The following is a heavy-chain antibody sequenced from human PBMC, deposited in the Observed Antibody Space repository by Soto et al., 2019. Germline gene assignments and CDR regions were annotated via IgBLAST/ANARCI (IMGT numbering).Heavy chain of an antibody. V-gene: IGHV1-69*13. J-gene: IGHJ4*02. Sequence: SVKVSCKASGGTFSSYAISRVRQAPGQGLEWMGGIIPIFGTANYAQKFQGRVTITADESTSTAYMELSSLRSEDTAVYYCARSTGTPGTTDFDYWGQGTLVTVSS. CDR3: ARSTGTPGTTDFDY. D-gene: IGHD1-1*01. CDR2: IIPIFGTA. CDR1: GGTFSSYA.